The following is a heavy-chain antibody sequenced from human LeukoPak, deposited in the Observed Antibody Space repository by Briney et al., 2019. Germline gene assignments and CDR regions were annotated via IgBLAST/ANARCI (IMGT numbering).Heavy chain of an antibody. J-gene: IGHJ6*03. Sequence: SVKVSCKASGGTFSSYAISWARQAPGQGLEWMGGIIPIFGTANYAQKFQGRVTITTDESTSTAYMELSSLRSEDTAAYYCARASMAVAEGYYMDVWGKGTTVTVSS. D-gene: IGHD6-19*01. CDR1: GGTFSSYA. CDR2: IIPIFGTA. CDR3: ARASMAVAEGYYMDV. V-gene: IGHV1-69*05.